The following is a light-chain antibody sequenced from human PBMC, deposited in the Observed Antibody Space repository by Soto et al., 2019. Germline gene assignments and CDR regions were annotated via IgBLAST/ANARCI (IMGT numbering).Light chain of an antibody. CDR3: QQYENWPTLN. CDR2: GAS. CDR1: QSVGGD. J-gene: IGKJ4*01. Sequence: ERVMTQSPATLSVSPGERATLSCRASQSVGGDLAWYQQKPGQAPRLLIYGASSRAPGIPDRFSGSGSGTEFTLTISSLQSEDSAVYYCQQYENWPTLNFCGGTKVDIK. V-gene: IGKV3-15*01.